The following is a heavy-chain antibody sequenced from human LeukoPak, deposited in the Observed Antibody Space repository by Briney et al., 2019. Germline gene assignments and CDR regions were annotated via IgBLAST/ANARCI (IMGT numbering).Heavy chain of an antibody. CDR1: GFTFSSYW. D-gene: IGHD3-3*01. J-gene: IGHJ4*02. Sequence: GGSLRLSCAASGFTFSSYWMSWVRQAPGKGLEWVANIKQDGSEKNYMDSVKGRFTISRDNAKNSLLLQMNSLRVEDTAVYYCARHVTMFGVVIQSLDYWGQGTLVTVSS. V-gene: IGHV3-7*02. CDR3: ARHVTMFGVVIQSLDY. CDR2: IKQDGSEK.